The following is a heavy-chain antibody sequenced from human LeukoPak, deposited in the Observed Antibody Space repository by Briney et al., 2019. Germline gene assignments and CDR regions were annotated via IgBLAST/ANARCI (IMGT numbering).Heavy chain of an antibody. V-gene: IGHV4-34*01. CDR1: GGSFSGYY. D-gene: IGHD5-24*01. CDR3: ARSWQWLDP. CDR2: INHSGST. J-gene: IGHJ5*02. Sequence: PSETLSLTCAVYGGSFSGYYWSWIRQPPGKGLEWIGEINHSGSTNYNPSLKSRVTISVDTSKNQFSLKLSSVTAADTAVYYCARSWQWLDPWGQGTLVTVSS.